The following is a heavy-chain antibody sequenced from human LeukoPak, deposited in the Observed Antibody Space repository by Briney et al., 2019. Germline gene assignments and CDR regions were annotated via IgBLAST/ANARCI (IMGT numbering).Heavy chain of an antibody. CDR2: INQDGSEK. V-gene: IGHV3-7*03. CDR1: GFTFSSYE. CDR3: AKAKDIAATDYFDY. J-gene: IGHJ4*02. D-gene: IGHD6-13*01. Sequence: GGSLRLSCAASGFTFSSYEMNWVRQAPGKGLEWVASINQDGSEKYYVDSVKGRFTISRDNSKNTLYLQMNSLRAEDTAVYYCAKAKDIAATDYFDYWGQGTLVTVSS.